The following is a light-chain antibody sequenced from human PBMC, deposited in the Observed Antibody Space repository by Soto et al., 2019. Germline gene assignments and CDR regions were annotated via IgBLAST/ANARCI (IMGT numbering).Light chain of an antibody. CDR1: QSINNL. CDR2: DVS. Sequence: DVQMTQSPSTLSASVRDRVNITCRASQSINNLLAWYQQKPGKAPKFLIYDVSTLESGVPSGFSGSGSGTEFTLTISSLQPDDFATYYCQQYDSHPMYTFGQGTKVDIK. J-gene: IGKJ2*01. V-gene: IGKV1-5*01. CDR3: QQYDSHPMYT.